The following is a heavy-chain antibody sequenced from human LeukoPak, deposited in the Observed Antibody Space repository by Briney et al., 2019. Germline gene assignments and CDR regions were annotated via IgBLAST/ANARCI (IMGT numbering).Heavy chain of an antibody. D-gene: IGHD6-13*01. Sequence: NSSETLSLTCTVSGGSISSYYWSWIRQPPGKGLEWIGYIYYSGSTNYNPSLKSRVTISVDTSKNQFSLKLSSVTAADTAVYYCASQGIAGEGGSHFDYWGQGTLVTVSS. CDR3: ASQGIAGEGGSHFDY. J-gene: IGHJ4*02. CDR1: GGSISSYY. CDR2: IYYSGST. V-gene: IGHV4-59*08.